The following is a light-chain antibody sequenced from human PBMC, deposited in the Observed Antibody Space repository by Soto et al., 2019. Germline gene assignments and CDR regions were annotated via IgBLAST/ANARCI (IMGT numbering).Light chain of an antibody. CDR3: SSSTSTTTV. V-gene: IGLV2-14*01. Sequence: QSALTQPASVSGSPGQSITISCTGTSSDVGGYNFVSWYQQHPGKAPKLMIYEVSNRPSGVSNRFSGSKSGNTASLNISGLQAEEEADYYCSSSTSTTTVFGGGTKVTVL. CDR1: SSDVGGYNF. J-gene: IGLJ3*02. CDR2: EVS.